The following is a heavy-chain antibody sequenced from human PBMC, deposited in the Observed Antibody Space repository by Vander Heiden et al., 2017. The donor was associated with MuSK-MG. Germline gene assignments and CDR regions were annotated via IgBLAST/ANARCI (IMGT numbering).Heavy chain of an antibody. CDR1: GGSISSYY. V-gene: IGHV4-59*01. CDR3: ARERWLKKAFDI. D-gene: IGHD3-16*01. J-gene: IGHJ3*02. Sequence: QVQLQESGPRLVKPSETLSLTCTVSGGSISSYYWSWIRQPPGKGLEWIGYIYYSGSTNYNPALKSRVTISVDTSKNQFSLQLRPLTAADTAVYYSARERWLKKAFDIWCDGTLVTDSS. CDR2: IYYSGST.